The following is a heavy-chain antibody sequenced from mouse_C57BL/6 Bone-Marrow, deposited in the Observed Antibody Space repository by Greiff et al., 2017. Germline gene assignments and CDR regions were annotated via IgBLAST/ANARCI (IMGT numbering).Heavy chain of an antibody. CDR2: INPNNGGT. CDR1: GYTFTDYY. V-gene: IGHV1-26*01. D-gene: IGHD2-13*01. J-gene: IGHJ2*01. CDR3: ARDGDPVDY. Sequence: EVQLQQSGPELVKPGASVKISCKASGYTFTDYYMNWVKQSPGKSLEWIGDINPNNGGTSYNQKFKGKATLTVDKSSSTAYMGLRSLTSEDSAVYYCARDGDPVDYWGQGTTLTVSS.